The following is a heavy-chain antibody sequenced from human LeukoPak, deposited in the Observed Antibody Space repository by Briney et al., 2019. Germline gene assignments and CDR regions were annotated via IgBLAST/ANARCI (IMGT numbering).Heavy chain of an antibody. CDR1: GFTFSSYS. CDR3: AKANNVLLWFGEPFDY. D-gene: IGHD3-10*01. J-gene: IGHJ4*02. V-gene: IGHV3-21*04. Sequence: GGSLRLSCAASGFTFSSYSMNWVRQAPGKGLEWVSSSSSSSSYIYYADSVKGRFTISRDNAKNSLYLQMNSLRAEDTALYYCAKANNVLLWFGEPFDYWGQGTLVTVSS. CDR2: SSSSSSYI.